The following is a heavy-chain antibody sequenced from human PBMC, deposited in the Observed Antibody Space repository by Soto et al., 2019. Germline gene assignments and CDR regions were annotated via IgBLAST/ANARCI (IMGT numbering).Heavy chain of an antibody. J-gene: IGHJ4*02. Sequence: QVQLQESGPGLVKPSQTLSLTCTVSGASISSGGYYWSWIRQHPGKGLEWIGYIYYSGSTYYNPSLKSRVTISVDTSKNQFSLKLSSVTAADTAVYYCARGSGSYLRYFDYWGQGTLVTVSS. CDR1: GASISSGGYY. D-gene: IGHD3-10*01. V-gene: IGHV4-31*03. CDR3: ARGSGSYLRYFDY. CDR2: IYYSGST.